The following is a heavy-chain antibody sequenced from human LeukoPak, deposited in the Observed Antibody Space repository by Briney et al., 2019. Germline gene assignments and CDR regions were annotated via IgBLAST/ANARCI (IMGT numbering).Heavy chain of an antibody. V-gene: IGHV1-69*10. CDR3: VRSGYNGLRPTNYFDL. CDR1: GGTFRNYA. J-gene: IGHJ4*02. Sequence: SVKVSCKASGGTFRNYAINWVRLAPGQGPEWLGVIIPMVGIATYAQKFQDRVTIMADKSTNTAYMELSSLGSEDTAVYYGVRSGYNGLRPTNYFDLWGQGTLVTVSS. D-gene: IGHD5-12*01. CDR2: IIPMVGIA.